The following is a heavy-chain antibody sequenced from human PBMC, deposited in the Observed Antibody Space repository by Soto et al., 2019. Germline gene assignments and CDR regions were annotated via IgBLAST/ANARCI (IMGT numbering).Heavy chain of an antibody. CDR2: IYYSGST. D-gene: IGHD2-21*02. Sequence: SETLSLTCTVSGGSISSSSYYWGWIRQPPGKGLEWIGSIYYSGSTYYNPSLKSRVTISVDTSKNQFSLKLSSVTAADTAVYYCASPYCGGDCYGNWYFDLWGRGTLVTVSS. J-gene: IGHJ2*01. CDR3: ASPYCGGDCYGNWYFDL. CDR1: GGSISSSSYY. V-gene: IGHV4-39*01.